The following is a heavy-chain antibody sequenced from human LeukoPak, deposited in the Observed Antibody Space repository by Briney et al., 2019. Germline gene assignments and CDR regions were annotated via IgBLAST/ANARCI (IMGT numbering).Heavy chain of an antibody. CDR1: GFTFSSYA. D-gene: IGHD1-26*01. J-gene: IGHJ6*02. Sequence: PGRSLRLSCVASGFTFSSYAMHWVRQAPGKGLEWVAVISYDGSNKYYADSVKGRFTISRDNSKNTLYLQMNSLRAEDTAVYYCASTDIVGATSPSYYYYGMDVWGQGTTVTVSS. V-gene: IGHV3-30-3*01. CDR3: ASTDIVGATSPSYYYYGMDV. CDR2: ISYDGSNK.